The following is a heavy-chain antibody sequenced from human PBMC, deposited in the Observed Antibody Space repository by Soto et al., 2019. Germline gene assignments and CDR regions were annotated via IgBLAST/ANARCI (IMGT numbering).Heavy chain of an antibody. CDR3: AREASAVISLDY. V-gene: IGHV1-2*02. CDR2: FNPDSGDT. D-gene: IGHD6-19*01. CDR1: GYTFTAYS. Sequence: QLQLVHSEAEVKKPGASVKVSCKASGYTFTAYSMHWVRQAPEQGLAWVGCFNPDSGDTIYAQKFQGRVTLTRDTSICTAYMELYSLRSDDTAVYYCAREASAVISLDYWGQGTLVTVSS. J-gene: IGHJ4*02.